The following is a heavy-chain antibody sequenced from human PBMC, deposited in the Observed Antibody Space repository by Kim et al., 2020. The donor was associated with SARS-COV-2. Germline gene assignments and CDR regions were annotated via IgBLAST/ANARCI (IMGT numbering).Heavy chain of an antibody. CDR3: ARGWSLQIRGSGSPFGY. CDR2: INHSGST. D-gene: IGHD6-19*01. CDR1: GGSFSGYY. V-gene: IGHV4-34*01. Sequence: SETLSLTCAVYGGSFSGYYWSWIRQPPGKGLEWIGEINHSGSTNYNPSLKSRVTISVDTSKNQFSLKLSSVTAADTAVYYCARGWSLQIRGSGSPFGYWGQGTLVTVSS. J-gene: IGHJ4*02.